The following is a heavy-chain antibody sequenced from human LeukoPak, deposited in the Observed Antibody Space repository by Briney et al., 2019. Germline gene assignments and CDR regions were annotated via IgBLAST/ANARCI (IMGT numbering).Heavy chain of an antibody. V-gene: IGHV3-21*01. CDR1: GFTFSSYS. D-gene: IGHD1-26*01. CDR2: ISSSSSYI. CDR3: ARTGVGATTYRGPPDH. J-gene: IGHJ4*02. Sequence: GGSLRLSCAASGFTFSSYSMNWVRQAPGKGLEWVSSISSSSSYIYYADSVKGRFTISRDNAKNSLYLQMNSLRAEDTAVYYCARTGVGATTYRGPPDHWGQGTLVTVSS.